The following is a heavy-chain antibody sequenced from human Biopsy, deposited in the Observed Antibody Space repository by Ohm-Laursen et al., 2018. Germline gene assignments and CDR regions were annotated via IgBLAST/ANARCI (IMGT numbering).Heavy chain of an antibody. D-gene: IGHD3-9*01. CDR3: ATKLTGYFHH. CDR2: NIPILGTG. V-gene: IGHV1-69*06. CDR1: GGTFSNYG. J-gene: IGHJ1*01. Sequence: ASVKVSCNAPGGTFSNYGVNWARQAPGQGLEWLGGNIPILGTGNYAQKFQDRVTVAADTSTSTATMELRSLRSDDTAVYYCATKLTGYFHHWGQGTLVIVSS.